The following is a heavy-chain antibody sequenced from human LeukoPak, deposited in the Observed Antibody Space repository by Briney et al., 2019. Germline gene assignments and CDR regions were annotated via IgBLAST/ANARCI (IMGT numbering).Heavy chain of an antibody. CDR2: IKSKTDGWTT. CDR3: TTDPIAVAGTSFGI. V-gene: IGHV3-15*01. CDR1: GFTFSNAW. D-gene: IGHD6-19*01. Sequence: GGSLRLSCAASGFTFSNAWMSWVRQAPGKGLEWVGRIKSKTDGWTTDYAAPVKGRFTISRDDSKNTLYLQMNSLKTEDTAVYYCTTDPIAVAGTSFGIWGQGTMVTVSS. J-gene: IGHJ3*02.